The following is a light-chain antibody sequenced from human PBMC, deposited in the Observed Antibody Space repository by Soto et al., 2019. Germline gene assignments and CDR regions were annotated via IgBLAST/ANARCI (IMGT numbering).Light chain of an antibody. CDR1: QSVGSS. V-gene: IGKV3-11*01. J-gene: IGKJ4*01. CDR2: DSS. Sequence: EIVLTQSPATLSLSPGERATLSGRTSQSVGSSLAWYQQKPGQPPRLLIYDSSNRATGIPGRFSGSGSGTDLTLTISSLEPADFAVYYCQQRSLLFTFGGGTKVDIK. CDR3: QQRSLLFT.